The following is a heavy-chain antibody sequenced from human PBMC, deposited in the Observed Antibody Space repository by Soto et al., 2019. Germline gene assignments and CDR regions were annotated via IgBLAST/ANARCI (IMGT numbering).Heavy chain of an antibody. J-gene: IGHJ4*02. CDR3: ARGRYGDY. Sequence: QVHLVQSGAEVKKPGASVKVSCKASGYTFTSYGITWVRQAPGQGLAWMGWISAHNVNTDYAQKLQGRVIVTRDTSTSTAYMELRSLISDDTAVYYCARGRYGDYWGQGALVTVSS. D-gene: IGHD1-1*01. CDR1: GYTFTSYG. V-gene: IGHV1-18*01. CDR2: ISAHNVNT.